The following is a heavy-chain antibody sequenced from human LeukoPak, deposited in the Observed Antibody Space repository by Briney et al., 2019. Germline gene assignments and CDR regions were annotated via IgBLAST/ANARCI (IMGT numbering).Heavy chain of an antibody. CDR2: IYYSGST. V-gene: IGHV4-59*01. J-gene: IGHJ6*02. CDR1: GGSISSYY. Sequence: SETLSLTCTVSGGSISSYYWSWIRQPPGKGPEWIGYIYYSGSTNYNPSLKSRVTISVDTSKNQFSLKLSSVTAADTAVYYCARGLSGSWYYYYYGMDVWGQGTTVTVSS. CDR3: ARGLSGSWYYYYYGMDV. D-gene: IGHD6-13*01.